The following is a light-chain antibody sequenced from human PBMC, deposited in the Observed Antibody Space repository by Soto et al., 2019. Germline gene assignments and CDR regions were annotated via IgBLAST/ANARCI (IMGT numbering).Light chain of an antibody. J-gene: IGKJ1*01. V-gene: IGKV3-20*01. CDR3: QQYTNWPPWT. Sequence: EIVLTQSPGTLSLAPGDRATLSCRASQSVDSIYLAWYQQKPGQAPRLLIFGASRRATGIPDRFSGSGSGTDFTLTISRLEPEDFAVYYCQQYTNWPPWTFGRGTKVEFK. CDR1: QSVDSIY. CDR2: GAS.